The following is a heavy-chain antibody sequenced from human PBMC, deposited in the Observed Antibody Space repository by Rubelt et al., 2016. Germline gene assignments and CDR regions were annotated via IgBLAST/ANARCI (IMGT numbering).Heavy chain of an antibody. CDR1: GFTLSTSGMC. CDR2: IDWDDDK. V-gene: IGHV2-70*01. D-gene: IGHD1-14*01. CDR3: ARTHTATEPDY. J-gene: IGHJ4*02. Sequence: QVTLRESGPALVKPTQTLTLTCTFSGFTLSTSGMCVSWIRQPPGKALKWLALIDWDDDKYYSTTLRTRLTISKDTSKNQVCLTMTDMDPLDTATYYCARTHTATEPDYCGQGTLVTVSS.